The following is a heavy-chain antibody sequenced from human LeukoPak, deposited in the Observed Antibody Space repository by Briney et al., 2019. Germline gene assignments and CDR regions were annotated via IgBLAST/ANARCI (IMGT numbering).Heavy chain of an antibody. Sequence: GASVKVSCKASEDTFNRYIITWVRQAPGQGLEWMGRTIPMFGISDYTQKFQGRVTITADKSTSTAYMELSSLRSDDTAVYYCARGPPPPRGYSYFVWGQGTLVTVSS. D-gene: IGHD5-18*01. CDR2: TIPMFGIS. V-gene: IGHV1-69*02. J-gene: IGHJ4*02. CDR3: ARGPPPPRGYSYFV. CDR1: EDTFNRYI.